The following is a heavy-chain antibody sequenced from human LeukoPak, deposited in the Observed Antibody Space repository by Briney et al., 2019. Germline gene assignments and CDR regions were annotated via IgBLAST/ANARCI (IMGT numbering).Heavy chain of an antibody. Sequence: GGSLRLSCAASGFTFSSYWMSWVRRAPGKGLEWVANIKQDGSEKYYVDSVKGRFTISRDNAKNSLYLQMNSLRAEDTAVYYCASVGGKWLVLHYWGQGTLVTVSS. V-gene: IGHV3-7*01. CDR2: IKQDGSEK. J-gene: IGHJ4*02. CDR3: ASVGGKWLVLHY. D-gene: IGHD6-19*01. CDR1: GFTFSSYW.